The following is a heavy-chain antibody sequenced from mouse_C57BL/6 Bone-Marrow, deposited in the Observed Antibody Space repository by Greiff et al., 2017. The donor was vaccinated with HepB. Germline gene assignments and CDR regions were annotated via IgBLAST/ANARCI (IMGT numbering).Heavy chain of an antibody. Sequence: VKVVESGAELVKPGASVKLSCKASGYTFTEYTIHWVKQRSGQGLEWIGWFYPGSGSIKYNEKFKDKATLTADKSSSTVYMELSRLTSEDSAVYFCARHGPLITTVVAYYFDYWGQGTTLTVSS. CDR1: GYTFTEYT. CDR3: ARHGPLITTVVAYYFDY. CDR2: FYPGSGSI. D-gene: IGHD1-1*01. V-gene: IGHV1-62-2*01. J-gene: IGHJ2*01.